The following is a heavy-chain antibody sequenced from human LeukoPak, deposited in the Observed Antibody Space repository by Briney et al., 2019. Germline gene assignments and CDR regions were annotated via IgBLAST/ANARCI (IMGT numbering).Heavy chain of an antibody. CDR3: ARDASPITMIRGSRFDP. J-gene: IGHJ5*02. CDR1: GGSISTYY. CDR2: IYYTGRT. Sequence: SETLSLTCTVSGGSISTYYWNWIRQTPGKGLEWIGYIYYTGRTNYNPSLKSRVTILVDTSKNQFSLKLNSVIAADTAVYYCARDASPITMIRGSRFDPWGQGTLVTVSS. D-gene: IGHD3-10*01. V-gene: IGHV4-59*01.